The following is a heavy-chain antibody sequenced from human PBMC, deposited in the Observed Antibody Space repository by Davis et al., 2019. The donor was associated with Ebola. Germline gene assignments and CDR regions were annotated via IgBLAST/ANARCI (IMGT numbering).Heavy chain of an antibody. J-gene: IGHJ6*02. CDR1: GFTVSSNY. V-gene: IGHV3-53*01. CDR2: IYSGGST. D-gene: IGHD4-17*01. Sequence: GESLKISCAASGFTVSSNYMSWVRQAPGKGLEWVSVIYSGGSTYYADSVKGRFTISRDNSKNTLYLQMNSLRAEDTAVYYCARDSPTTVTTYYYYGMDVWGQGTTVTVSS. CDR3: ARDSPTTVTTYYYYGMDV.